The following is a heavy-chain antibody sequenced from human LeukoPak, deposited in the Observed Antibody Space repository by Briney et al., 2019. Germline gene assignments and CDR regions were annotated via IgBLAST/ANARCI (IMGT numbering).Heavy chain of an antibody. Sequence: GGSLRLSCAASGFTFSSYSMNWVRQAPGKGLEWVSSISSSSSYIYYADSVKGRFTISRDNAKNSLYLQMNSLRIEDTAVYYCAKGGEVSSWYKRLKLYFDYWGQGTLVTVSS. V-gene: IGHV3-21*01. CDR3: AKGGEVSSWYKRLKLYFDY. D-gene: IGHD6-13*01. CDR1: GFTFSSYS. CDR2: ISSSSSYI. J-gene: IGHJ4*02.